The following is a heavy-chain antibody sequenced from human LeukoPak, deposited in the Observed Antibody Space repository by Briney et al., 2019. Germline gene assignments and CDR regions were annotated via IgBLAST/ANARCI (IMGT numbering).Heavy chain of an antibody. D-gene: IGHD4-11*01. V-gene: IGHV3-64*01. CDR2: INSNGGST. J-gene: IGHJ4*02. CDR1: GFTFSSYA. CDR3: ARSGTVTLYYFDY. Sequence: GGSLRLSCVASGFTFSSYAMHWVRQTPGKGLEYVSGINSNGGSTHYANSVKGRFTISRDNSKHTLYLQMGSLRTEDMAVYYCARSGTVTLYYFDYWGQGTLVTVSA.